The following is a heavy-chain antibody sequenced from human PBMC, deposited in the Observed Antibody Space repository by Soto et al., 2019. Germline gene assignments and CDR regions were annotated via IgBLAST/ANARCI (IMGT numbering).Heavy chain of an antibody. CDR2: ISYDGSNK. D-gene: IGHD6-19*01. CDR1: GFTFSSYG. Sequence: QVQLVESGGGVVQPGRSLRLSCAASGFTFSSYGMHWVRQAPGKGLEWVAVISYDGSNKYYADSVKGRFTISRDNSKNTLYLQMNSLRAEDTAVYYCAKTLKQWTRNHQGGFDPWGQGTLVTVSS. CDR3: AKTLKQWTRNHQGGFDP. J-gene: IGHJ5*02. V-gene: IGHV3-30*18.